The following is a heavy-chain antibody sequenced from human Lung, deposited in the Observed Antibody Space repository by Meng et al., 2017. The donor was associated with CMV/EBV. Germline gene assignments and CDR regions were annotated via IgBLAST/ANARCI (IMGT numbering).Heavy chain of an antibody. CDR3: ARGGMDLDY. CDR2: TYYRAKWYN. Sequence: VQVPPPGPGGEESTQTLSLTCASSGDSVSSNGAAWNWIRQSPSEGIEWLGRTYYRAKWYNDYAVSVKSRITINPDTSKIQFSLQLNSVTPEDTAVYYCARGGMDLDYWGQGTLVTVSS. V-gene: IGHV6-1*01. J-gene: IGHJ4*02. D-gene: IGHD3-16*01. CDR1: GDSVSSNGAA.